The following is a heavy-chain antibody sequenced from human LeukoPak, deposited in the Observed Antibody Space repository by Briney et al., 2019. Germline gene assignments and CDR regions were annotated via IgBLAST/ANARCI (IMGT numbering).Heavy chain of an antibody. CDR1: GFTFSDYY. CDR3: ASSYYASGSYYVA. D-gene: IGHD3-10*01. J-gene: IGHJ5*02. Sequence: GGSLRLSCAASGFTFSDYYMSWIRQAPGKGLEWVSYISSSGSTIYYADSVKGRFTISRDNAKNSLYLQMNSLRAEDTAVYYCASSYYASGSYYVAWGQGTLVTVSS. V-gene: IGHV3-11*01. CDR2: ISSSGSTI.